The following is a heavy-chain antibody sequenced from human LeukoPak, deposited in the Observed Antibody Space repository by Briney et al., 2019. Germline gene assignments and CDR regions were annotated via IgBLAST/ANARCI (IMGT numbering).Heavy chain of an antibody. Sequence: KESGPTLVKPTRTLTLTCTFSGFSVTTSGVGLAWIRQPPGKALEWLGLIYWNDNKRYSQSLKSRLTITKDTSKNQVVLTTTNMDPVDTATYYWVRNDCWSGKRFDPWGQGTLVTVSS. D-gene: IGHD3-3*01. CDR2: IYWNDNK. CDR1: GFSVTTSGVG. J-gene: IGHJ5*02. V-gene: IGHV2-5*04. CDR3: VRNDCWSGKRFDP.